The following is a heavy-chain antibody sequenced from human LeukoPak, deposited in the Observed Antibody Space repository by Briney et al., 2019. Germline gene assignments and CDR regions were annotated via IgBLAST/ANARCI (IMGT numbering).Heavy chain of an antibody. J-gene: IGHJ3*02. CDR2: ISYSGST. D-gene: IGHD3-22*01. V-gene: IGHV4-59*01. CDR1: GDSISNYY. Sequence: ASETLSLTCTVSGDSISNYYWSWIRQPPGKGLEWIGYISYSGSTNYNPSLKSRVTISVDTSKNQFSLKLSSVTAADTAVYYCARGKTYYDISKDAFDIWGQGTMVTVSS. CDR3: ARGKTYYDISKDAFDI.